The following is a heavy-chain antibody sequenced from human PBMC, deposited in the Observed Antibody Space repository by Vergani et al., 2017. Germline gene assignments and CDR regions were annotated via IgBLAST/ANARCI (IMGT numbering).Heavy chain of an antibody. V-gene: IGHV3-23*01. CDR1: GFTFSSYA. CDR2: ISGSGGST. J-gene: IGHJ6*02. Sequence: EVQLLESGGGLVQPGGSLRLSCAASGFTFSSYAMSWVRQAPGKGLEWVSAISGSGGSTYYADSVKGRFTISRDNSKNTLYLQMNSLRAEDTAVDYCAKGLVSGYYYGMDVWGQGTTVTVSS. CDR3: AKGLVSGYYYGMDV. D-gene: IGHD3-16*01.